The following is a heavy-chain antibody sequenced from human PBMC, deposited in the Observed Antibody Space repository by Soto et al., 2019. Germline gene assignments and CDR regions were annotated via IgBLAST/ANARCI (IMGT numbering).Heavy chain of an antibody. Sequence: QVQLQESGPGLVKPSQTLSLTCTVPGGSISSGDYYWSWIRQPPGKGLEWIGYIYYSGSTNYNPSLSGRVTISVDTAKNQFSRTLSSVSAADTAVYYCARIVESGYTIDFDLWGRGTLVTVSS. V-gene: IGHV4-30-4*01. CDR3: ARIVESGYTIDFDL. D-gene: IGHD3-16*02. CDR1: GGSISSGDYY. J-gene: IGHJ2*01. CDR2: IYYSGST.